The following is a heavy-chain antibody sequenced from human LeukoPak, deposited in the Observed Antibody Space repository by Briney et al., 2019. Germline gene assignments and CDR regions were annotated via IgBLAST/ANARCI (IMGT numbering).Heavy chain of an antibody. CDR2: ISWNDDK. Sequence: SGPTLVKPTQTLTLTYTVSGFSLSSRGVGVGWIRQPPGQALEWLAFISWNDDKHYSPSLESRLSITRDTSKNQVVLTMTNMDPVDTATYYCAHSSYTTAWYNFDYCGQGTLVTVSS. J-gene: IGHJ4*02. V-gene: IGHV2-5*01. D-gene: IGHD2/OR15-2a*01. CDR3: AHSSYTTAWYNFDY. CDR1: GFSLSSRGVG.